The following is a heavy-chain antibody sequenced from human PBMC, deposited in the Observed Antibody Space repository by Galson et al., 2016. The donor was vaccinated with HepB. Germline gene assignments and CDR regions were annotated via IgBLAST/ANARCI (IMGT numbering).Heavy chain of an antibody. J-gene: IGHJ4*02. CDR2: ISFDGSNN. V-gene: IGHV3-30-3*01. D-gene: IGHD3-16*02. CDR1: GFTFSSYA. CDR3: ARDDDCVWGTYRYTRTVPQYYFDY. Sequence: SLRLSCAASGFTFSSYAMHWVRQAPGKGLEWVAVISFDGSNNFYADSVKGRFTISRDNSKNTLYLQMNSLRAEDTAVYYGARDDDCVWGTYRYTRTVPQYYFDYWGQGTLVTVSS.